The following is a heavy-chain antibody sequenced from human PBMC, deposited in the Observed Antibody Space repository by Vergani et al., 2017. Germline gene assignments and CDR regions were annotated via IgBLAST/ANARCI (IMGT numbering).Heavy chain of an antibody. D-gene: IGHD3-3*01. CDR1: GFTFVYYA. CDR3: AKESGGDDDCWRGYRQWNHAFDI. Sequence: EVQLVESGGGLVQPGTSLRLSCAASGFTFVYYAMHSVRQAPGKGLEWVSGISWNSGSIGYAESVKGRFTISRDNAKNSMYLEMNSLRAEDTALYYLAKESGGDDDCWRGYRQWNHAFDIWGQGTMVTVSS. J-gene: IGHJ3*02. CDR2: ISWNSGSI. V-gene: IGHV3-9*01.